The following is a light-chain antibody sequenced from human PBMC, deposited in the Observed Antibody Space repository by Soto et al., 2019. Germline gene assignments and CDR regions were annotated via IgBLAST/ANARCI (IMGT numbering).Light chain of an antibody. Sequence: EIVMPQSPATLSVSPGASVTLSGRASQNIGSNLAWCQQKFGRAPRLLIYGASTRVTGIPARISGSGSGTDFTLTISRLEPEDFAVYYCQQYGSSPPRTVGQGNKVDIK. CDR2: GAS. V-gene: IGKV3-15*01. CDR3: QQYGSSPPRT. CDR1: QNIGSN. J-gene: IGKJ1*01.